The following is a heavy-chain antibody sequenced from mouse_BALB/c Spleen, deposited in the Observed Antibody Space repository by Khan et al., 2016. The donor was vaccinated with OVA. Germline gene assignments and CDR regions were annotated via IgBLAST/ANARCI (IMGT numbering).Heavy chain of an antibody. CDR2: ISYSGRT. CDR3: ASSVTITTVVATGFDY. J-gene: IGHJ2*01. Sequence: VQLQESGPGLVKPSQSLSLTCTVTGYSITSDYAWNWIRQFPGNKLEWMGYISYSGRTSYNPSLKSRTSITRDTSTNQFFLQLNSVTTEDTATXYCASSVTITTVVATGFDYWGQGTTLTVSS. V-gene: IGHV3-2*02. D-gene: IGHD1-1*01. CDR1: GYSITSDYA.